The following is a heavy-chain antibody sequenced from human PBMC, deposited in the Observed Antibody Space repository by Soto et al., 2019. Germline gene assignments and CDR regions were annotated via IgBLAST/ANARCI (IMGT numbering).Heavy chain of an antibody. V-gene: IGHV4-34*01. Sequence: SESLSLTCAVYGGSFSGYYWSWIRQPPGKGLEWIGEINHSGSTNYNPSLKSRVTISVDTSKNQFSLKLSSVTAADTAVYYCASLYSSSWYYYYGMDVWGQGTTVTVSS. D-gene: IGHD6-13*01. CDR3: ASLYSSSWYYYYGMDV. CDR1: GGSFSGYY. CDR2: INHSGST. J-gene: IGHJ6*02.